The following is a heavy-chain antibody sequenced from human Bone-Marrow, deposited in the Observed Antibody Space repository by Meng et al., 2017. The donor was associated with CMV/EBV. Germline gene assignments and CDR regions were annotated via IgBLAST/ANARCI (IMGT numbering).Heavy chain of an antibody. CDR3: ARPRITIFGAVTVFGA. J-gene: IGHJ5*02. CDR1: GASTDSYY. D-gene: IGHD3-3*01. Sequence: GSLRLSCTVSGASTDSYYWGWIRQAPGKGLEWIGHIHYNGSTNYNASLKSRVTVSVDRSKNQFSLKLSSVTAADTAVYYCARPRITIFGAVTVFGAWGQGTLVTVYS. CDR2: IHYNGST. V-gene: IGHV4-59*01.